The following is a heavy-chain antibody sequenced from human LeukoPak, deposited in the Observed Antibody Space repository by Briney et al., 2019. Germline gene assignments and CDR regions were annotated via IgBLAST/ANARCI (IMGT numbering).Heavy chain of an antibody. Sequence: GGSLRLSCAASGFTFSSYAMSWVRQAPGKGLEWVSAISGSGGSTYYADSVKGRFTISRDNSKNTLYLQMNSLRAEDTAVYYCAKDLGYYDSSGYYLFYYYYYYMDVWGKGTTVTVSS. V-gene: IGHV3-23*01. CDR2: ISGSGGST. D-gene: IGHD3-22*01. CDR3: AKDLGYYDSSGYYLFYYYYYYMDV. J-gene: IGHJ6*03. CDR1: GFTFSSYA.